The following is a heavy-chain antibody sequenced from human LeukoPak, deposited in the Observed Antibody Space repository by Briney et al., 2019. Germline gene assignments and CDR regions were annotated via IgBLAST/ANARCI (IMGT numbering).Heavy chain of an antibody. CDR2: INPNSGGT. J-gene: IGHJ4*02. CDR3: ARVWHAVMNYFDY. Sequence: ASVKVSCKASGYTFTGYYMHWVRQAPGQGLEWMGWINPNSGGTNYAQKFQGRVTMTRDTPISTAYMELSRLRSDDTAVYYCARVWHAVMNYFDYWGQGTLVTVSS. V-gene: IGHV1-2*02. D-gene: IGHD2-21*01. CDR1: GYTFTGYY.